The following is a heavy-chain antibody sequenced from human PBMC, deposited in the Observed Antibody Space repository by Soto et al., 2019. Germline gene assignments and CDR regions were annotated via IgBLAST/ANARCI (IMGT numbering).Heavy chain of an antibody. Sequence: GRSLRLSCAASGFTFSSFHMNWVRQAPGKGLEWVSAIYNSGGTYYADSVKGRFTISRDNSKNTLYLQMNSLRADDTAMYYCARDLGGYLDYWGQGTVVTVSS. J-gene: IGHJ4*02. CDR2: IYNSGGT. D-gene: IGHD2-15*01. V-gene: IGHV3-53*01. CDR1: GFTFSSFH. CDR3: ARDLGGYLDY.